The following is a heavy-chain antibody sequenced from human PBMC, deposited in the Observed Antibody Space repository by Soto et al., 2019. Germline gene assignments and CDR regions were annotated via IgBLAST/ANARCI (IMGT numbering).Heavy chain of an antibody. J-gene: IGHJ5*02. Sequence: QVQLVQSGAEVKKPGASVKVSCKASGYTFTSNGISWVRQAPGQGLEWMGRISAYNGNTNYAQKLKGRVTMTTDTSTSKAYMELRSVRSDDTEVYYCARVVGALGHWFDPWGQGTLVTVSS. CDR3: ARVVGALGHWFDP. CDR2: ISAYNGNT. V-gene: IGHV1-18*01. D-gene: IGHD1-26*01. CDR1: GYTFTSNG.